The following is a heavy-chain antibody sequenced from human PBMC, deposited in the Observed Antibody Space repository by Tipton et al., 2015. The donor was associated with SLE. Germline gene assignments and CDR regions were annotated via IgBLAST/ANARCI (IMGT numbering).Heavy chain of an antibody. CDR1: GHTFDNDD. CDR3: ARETTETRDGLDV. V-gene: IGHV1-8*01. D-gene: IGHD1-1*01. Sequence: QLVQSGAEVKKPGASVMVSRKASGHTFDNDDINWVRQATGQGLEWMGWMQFKTGNAVSAQSFQGRLTMTRDTSMNTAYMELRNLRSDDTAVYYCARETTETRDGLDVWGQGTTVTVSS. CDR2: MQFKTGNA. J-gene: IGHJ6*02.